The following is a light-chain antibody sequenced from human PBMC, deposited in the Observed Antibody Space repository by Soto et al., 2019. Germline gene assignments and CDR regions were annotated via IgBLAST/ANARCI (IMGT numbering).Light chain of an antibody. CDR1: QSVSSN. CDR3: QQYNNWPWT. Sequence: IVMTQSPATLSVSPGERATLSCRASQSVSSNFAWYQQKPGQAPRLLIYGASTRATGIPVRFSGSGSGTEFTLTISSLQSEDFAIYYRQQYNNWPWTLGQGTKVDIK. V-gene: IGKV3D-15*01. CDR2: GAS. J-gene: IGKJ1*01.